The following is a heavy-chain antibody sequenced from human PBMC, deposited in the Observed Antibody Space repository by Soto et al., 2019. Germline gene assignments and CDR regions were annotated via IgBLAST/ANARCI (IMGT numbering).Heavy chain of an antibody. V-gene: IGHV3-21*04. Sequence: GFPRILCSASGFPFRNHSMNLGRQAPGEGLEWVSSISSSSSYIYYADSVKGRFAISRDNSKNTLYLQMSALRAEDSAIYFCVRGSKDSYPGSRIFDFWGRGTLVTASS. CDR3: VRGSKDSYPGSRIFDF. CDR1: GFPFRNHS. J-gene: IGHJ4*02. CDR2: ISSSSSYI. D-gene: IGHD3-10*01.